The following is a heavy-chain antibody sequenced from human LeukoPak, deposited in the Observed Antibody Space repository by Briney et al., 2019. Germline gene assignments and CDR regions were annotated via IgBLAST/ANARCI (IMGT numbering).Heavy chain of an antibody. CDR1: GFTFSSYG. V-gene: IGHV3-30*18. CDR3: AKAYHPQAAPTSYFDY. J-gene: IGHJ4*02. CDR2: ISYDGSNK. D-gene: IGHD2-15*01. Sequence: PGGSLRLSCAASGFTFSSYGMHWVRQAPGKGLEWVAVISYDGSNKYYADSVKGRFTISRDNSKNTLYLQMNSLRAEDTAVYYCAKAYHPQAAPTSYFDYWGQGTLVTVSS.